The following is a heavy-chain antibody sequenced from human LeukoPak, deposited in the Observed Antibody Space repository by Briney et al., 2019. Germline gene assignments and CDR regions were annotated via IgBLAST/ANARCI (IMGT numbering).Heavy chain of an antibody. CDR2: IKPDGSEK. J-gene: IGHJ4*02. D-gene: IGHD1/OR15-1a*01. V-gene: IGHV3-7*02. CDR3: GRNPGTTGYIDY. Sequence: GGSLRLSCAASGFTFSRHWMAWVRQAPGKGLEWVATIKPDGSEKFYVDSVKGRFTIARDNAKNSLYLQMNSLRVEDTAVSYCGRNPGTTGYIDYWGQGTLVTVSS. CDR1: GFTFSRHW.